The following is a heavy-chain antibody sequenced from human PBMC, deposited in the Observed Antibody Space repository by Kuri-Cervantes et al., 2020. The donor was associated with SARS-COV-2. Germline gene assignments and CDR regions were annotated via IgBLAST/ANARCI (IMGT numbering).Heavy chain of an antibody. CDR2: LDPSDSYT. V-gene: IGHV5-10-1*01. D-gene: IGHD3-22*01. CDR1: GYSFTSYW. J-gene: IGHJ6*02. Sequence: GESLKISCKGSGYSFTSYWISWVRQMPGKGLEWMGRLDPSDSYTNYSPSFQGHVTISADKSISTAYLQWSSLKASDTAMYYCARHDYDSRGYYYVYYGMDVWGQGTTVTVSS. CDR3: ARHDYDSRGYYYVYYGMDV.